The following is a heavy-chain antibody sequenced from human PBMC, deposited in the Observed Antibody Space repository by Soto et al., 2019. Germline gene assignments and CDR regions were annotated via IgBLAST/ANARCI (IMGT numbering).Heavy chain of an antibody. J-gene: IGHJ4*02. D-gene: IGHD6-13*01. CDR2: ISGYNGDT. CDR3: ARAPQTVAGAGIGY. Sequence: GASVKVSCKASGYTFTSYVISWVRQAPGQGLEWMGWISGYNGDTNYAQKLQGRVTMTTDTSTSTAYMELRSLRSDDTAVYYCARAPQTVAGAGIGYWGQGTLVTVSS. V-gene: IGHV1-18*04. CDR1: GYTFTSYV.